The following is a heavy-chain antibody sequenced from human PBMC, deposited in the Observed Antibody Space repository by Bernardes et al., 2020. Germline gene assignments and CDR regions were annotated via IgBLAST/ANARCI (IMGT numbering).Heavy chain of an antibody. D-gene: IGHD1-7*01. CDR3: ARVDGTTADYFDY. CDR2: INSDGSST. V-gene: IGHV3-74*01. J-gene: IGHJ4*02. CDR1: GFTFSSYW. Sequence: GGSLRLSCAASGFTFSSYWMHWVRQTPGKGLVWVSRINSDGSSTSYADSVKGRFTISRDNAKNTLYLQMNSLRAEDTAVYYCARVDGTTADYFDYWGQGTLVTVSS.